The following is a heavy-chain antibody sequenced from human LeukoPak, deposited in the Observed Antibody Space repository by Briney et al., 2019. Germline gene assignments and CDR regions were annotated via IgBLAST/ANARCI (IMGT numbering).Heavy chain of an antibody. V-gene: IGHV1-18*01. CDR2: ISAYNGNT. Sequence: ASVKVSCKASGYTFTGYGISWVRQAPGQGLEWMGWISAYNGNTNYAQKLQGRVTMTTDTSTSTAYMELRSLRSDDTAVYYCARDYRGFPYSSGWHLGFDPWGQGTLVTVSS. D-gene: IGHD6-19*01. CDR3: ARDYRGFPYSSGWHLGFDP. J-gene: IGHJ5*02. CDR1: GYTFTGYG.